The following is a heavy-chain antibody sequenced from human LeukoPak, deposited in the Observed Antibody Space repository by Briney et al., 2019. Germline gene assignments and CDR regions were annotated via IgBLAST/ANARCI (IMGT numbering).Heavy chain of an antibody. CDR3: ARLENWVFDY. CDR2: TYYRSKWRN. CDR1: GDSVCSNSAA. D-gene: IGHD7-27*01. J-gene: IGHJ4*02. V-gene: IGHV6-1*01. Sequence: SQTLSLTRAISGDSVCSNSAAWNWIRQSPSRGLEWLGRTYYRSKWRNDYAVSVKSRITVNPDTSKNQFSLQLFSVTPEDTAVYYCARLENWVFDYWGQGTLVTVSS.